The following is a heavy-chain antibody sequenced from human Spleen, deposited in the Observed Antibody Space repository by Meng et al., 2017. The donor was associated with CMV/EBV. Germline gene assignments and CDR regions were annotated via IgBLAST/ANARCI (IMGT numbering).Heavy chain of an antibody. CDR1: GFTFSSYS. D-gene: IGHD3-10*01. CDR2: ISSSSSYI. CDR3: ARDSGGELDY. J-gene: IGHJ4*02. V-gene: IGHV3-21*01. Sequence: GESLKISCAASGFTFSSYSMNWVRQAPGKGLEWVSSISSSSSYIYYADSVKGRFTISRDNSKNTLYLQMNSLRTEDTAVYYCARDSGGELDYWGQGTLVTVSS.